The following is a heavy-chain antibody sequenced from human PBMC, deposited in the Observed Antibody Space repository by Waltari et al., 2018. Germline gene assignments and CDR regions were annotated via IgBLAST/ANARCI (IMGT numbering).Heavy chain of an antibody. Sequence: RLSCKASGFTFGDYAMSWVRQAPGKGLEWVGFIRSKAYVGTKEYAASVKGRLTISRDDSKSIAYLQMNSLKTEDTAVYYCTRDTSTVEPTYYYYYGMDVWGQGTTVTVSS. CDR3: TRDTSTVEPTYYYYYGMDV. CDR2: IRSKAYVGTK. J-gene: IGHJ6*02. V-gene: IGHV3-49*04. CDR1: GFTFGDYA. D-gene: IGHD4-17*01.